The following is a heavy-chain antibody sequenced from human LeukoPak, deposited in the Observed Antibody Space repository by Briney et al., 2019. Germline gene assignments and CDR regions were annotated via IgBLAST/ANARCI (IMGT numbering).Heavy chain of an antibody. Sequence: GASVKVSCKASGYTFTSYGISWVRQAPGQGLEWMGIINPSGGSTSYAQKFQGRVTMTRDTSTSTVYMELSSLRSEDTAVYYCARDKEDGSGWPEVPNWGQGTLVTVSS. J-gene: IGHJ4*02. CDR1: GYTFTSYG. V-gene: IGHV1-46*01. D-gene: IGHD6-19*01. CDR3: ARDKEDGSGWPEVPN. CDR2: INPSGGST.